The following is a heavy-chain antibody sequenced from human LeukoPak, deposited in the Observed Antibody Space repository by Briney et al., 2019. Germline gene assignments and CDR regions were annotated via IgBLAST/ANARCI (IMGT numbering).Heavy chain of an antibody. CDR2: ISGNSGST. CDR1: GFTFSSYA. Sequence: PGGSLRPSCAASGFTFSSYAMSWVRQAPGKGLEWVSAISGNSGSTYYADSVKGRFTISRDHSKNTLYLQMNSLRAEDTAVYYCAKGHTYYYDSSDYYPDYWGQGTLVTVSS. J-gene: IGHJ4*02. V-gene: IGHV3-23*01. CDR3: AKGHTYYYDSSDYYPDY. D-gene: IGHD3-22*01.